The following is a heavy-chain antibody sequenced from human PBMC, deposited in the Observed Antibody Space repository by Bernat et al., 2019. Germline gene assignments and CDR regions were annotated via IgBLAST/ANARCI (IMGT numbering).Heavy chain of an antibody. J-gene: IGHJ2*01. V-gene: IGHV3-30-3*01. CDR2: ISYDGSNK. CDR1: GFTFSSYA. CDR3: ARGHDGYNIHFDL. D-gene: IGHD5-24*01. Sequence: QVQLVESGGGVVQPGRSLRLSCAASGFTFSSYAMHWVRQAPGKGLEWVAVISYDGSNKYYADSVKGRFTISRDNSKNTLYLQMNSLRAEDTAVYYCARGHDGYNIHFDLWGRGTLVTVSS.